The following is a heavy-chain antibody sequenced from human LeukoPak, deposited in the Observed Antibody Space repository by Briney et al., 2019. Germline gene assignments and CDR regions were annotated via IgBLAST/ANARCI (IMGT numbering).Heavy chain of an antibody. CDR1: GGSVSSGDYY. CDR2: IYYSGST. J-gene: IGHJ4*02. Sequence: SQTLSLTCTVSGGSVSSGDYYWSWIRQPPGKGLEWIGYIYYSGSTYYNPSLKSRVTISVDTSKNQFSLKLSSVTAADTAVYYCARAPGWLYFDYWGQGTLVTVSS. V-gene: IGHV4-30-4*01. CDR3: ARAPGWLYFDY. D-gene: IGHD5-12*01.